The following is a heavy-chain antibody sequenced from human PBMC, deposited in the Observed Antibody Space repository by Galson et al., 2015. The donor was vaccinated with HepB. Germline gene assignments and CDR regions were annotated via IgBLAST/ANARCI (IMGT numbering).Heavy chain of an antibody. CDR2: ISGSGGST. V-gene: IGHV3-23*01. J-gene: IGHJ4*02. CDR3: AKEGPQGMYDSSGDFDY. Sequence: SLRLSCAASGFTFSSYAMSWVRQAPGKGLEWVSAISGSGGSTYYADSVKGRFTISRDNSKNTLYLQMNSLRAEDTAVYYCAKEGPQGMYDSSGDFDYWGQGTLVTVSS. CDR1: GFTFSSYA. D-gene: IGHD3-22*01.